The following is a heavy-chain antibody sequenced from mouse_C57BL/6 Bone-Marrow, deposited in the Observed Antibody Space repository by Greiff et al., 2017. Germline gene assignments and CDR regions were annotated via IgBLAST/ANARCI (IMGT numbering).Heavy chain of an antibody. CDR2: IYPGSGST. J-gene: IGHJ2*01. CDR1: GYTFTSYW. CDR3: ARERALRPYYFDY. D-gene: IGHD1-2*01. Sequence: QVQLQQPGAELVKPGASVKMSCKASGYTFTSYWITWVKQRPGQGLEWIGDIYPGSGSTNDNEKFKSKATLTVDTSSRTAYMQLSSLTSEDSAVYYCARERALRPYYFDYWGQGTTLTVSS. V-gene: IGHV1-55*01.